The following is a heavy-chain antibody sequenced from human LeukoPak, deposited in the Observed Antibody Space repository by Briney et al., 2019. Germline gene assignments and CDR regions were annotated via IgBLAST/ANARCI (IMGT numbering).Heavy chain of an antibody. CDR3: ARGISTTGHDY. Sequence: PSETLSLTCAVSGYSISSGYYWGWIRQPPGKGLEWTGSVYHSGTTYYIPSLKSRVTISVDTSRNQFSLKVSSVTAADTAVYFCARGISTTGHDYWGQGTLVTVSS. V-gene: IGHV4-38-2*01. CDR1: GYSISSGYY. CDR2: VYHSGTT. D-gene: IGHD2/OR15-2a*01. J-gene: IGHJ4*02.